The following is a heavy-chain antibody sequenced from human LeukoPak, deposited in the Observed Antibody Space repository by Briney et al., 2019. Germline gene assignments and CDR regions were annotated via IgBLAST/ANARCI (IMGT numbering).Heavy chain of an antibody. CDR2: IYSDGSRT. Sequence: GGSLRLSCAASGFTFSSFAMLLVRQAPGKGLEYLSAIYSDGSRTYYADSVKGRFTISRDNSKNTLYFEMSSLRVEDTAVYYCVKSPGSGWPVWGQGTLLTVSS. CDR1: GFTFSSFA. CDR3: VKSPGSGWPV. V-gene: IGHV3-64D*06. D-gene: IGHD6-19*01. J-gene: IGHJ4*02.